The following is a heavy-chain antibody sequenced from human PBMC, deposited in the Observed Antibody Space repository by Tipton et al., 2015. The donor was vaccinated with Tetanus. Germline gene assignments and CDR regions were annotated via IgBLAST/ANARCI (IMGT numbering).Heavy chain of an antibody. CDR2: FYTSGGT. D-gene: IGHD6-13*01. J-gene: IGHJ4*02. CDR1: GDSISSFY. V-gene: IGHV4-4*07. Sequence: TLSLTCSVSGDSISSFYWSWIRQPAGKGLEWIGRFYTSGGTNYNPSLKSRVTMSVDTSKRQFSLKLNSVTAADTAVYYCARGWGSSWYYFDYWGQGILVTVSS. CDR3: ARGWGSSWYYFDY.